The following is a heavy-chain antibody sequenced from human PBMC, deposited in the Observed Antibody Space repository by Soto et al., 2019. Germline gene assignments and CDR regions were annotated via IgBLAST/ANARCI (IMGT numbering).Heavy chain of an antibody. CDR1: GFTFSSYA. V-gene: IGHV3-30-3*01. D-gene: IGHD3-10*01. J-gene: IGHJ5*02. CDR3: ARGEYGYYYGSGNWFDP. CDR2: ISYDGSNK. Sequence: QVQLVESGGGVVQPGRSLRLSCAASGFTFSSYAMHWVRQAPGKGLEWVAVISYDGSNKYYADSVKGRFTISRDNSKNTLYLQINSLRAEDTAVYYCARGEYGYYYGSGNWFDPWGQGTLVTVSS.